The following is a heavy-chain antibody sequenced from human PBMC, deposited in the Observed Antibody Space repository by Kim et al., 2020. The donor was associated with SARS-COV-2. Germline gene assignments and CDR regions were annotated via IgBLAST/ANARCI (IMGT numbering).Heavy chain of an antibody. CDR2: IGTAGDT. D-gene: IGHD3-10*01. CDR3: ARAYGSYYYGSGPYHYYGMDV. J-gene: IGHJ6*02. Sequence: GGSLRLSCAASGFTFSSYDMHWVRQATGKGLEWVSAIGTAGDTYYPGSVKGRFTISRENAKNSLYLQMNSLRAGDTAVYYCARAYGSYYYGSGPYHYYGMDVWGQGTTVTVSS. CDR1: GFTFSSYD. V-gene: IGHV3-13*01.